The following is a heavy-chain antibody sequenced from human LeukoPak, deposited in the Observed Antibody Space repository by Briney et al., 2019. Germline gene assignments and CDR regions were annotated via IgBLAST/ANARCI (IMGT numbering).Heavy chain of an antibody. CDR1: GFTFSSYG. J-gene: IGHJ3*02. CDR3: AKEGYYGSGRMRRAFDI. V-gene: IGHV3-30*18. CDR2: ISYDGSNK. Sequence: HPGRSLRLSCAAPGFTFSSYGMHWVRQAPGKGLEWVAVISYDGSNKYYADSVKGRFTISRDNSKNTLYLQMNSLRAEDTAVYYCAKEGYYGSGRMRRAFDIWGQGTMVTVSS. D-gene: IGHD3-10*01.